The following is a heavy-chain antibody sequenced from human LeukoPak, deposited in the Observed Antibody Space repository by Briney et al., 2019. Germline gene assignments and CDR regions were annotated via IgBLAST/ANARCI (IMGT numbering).Heavy chain of an antibody. CDR2: IFPGDSDP. V-gene: IGHV5-51*01. D-gene: IGHD6-13*01. Sequence: PGESLKISCKGSGYTFTTYWIGWVRQMPGKGLEWMGIIFPGDSDPRYSPSFQGQVTISVDKSISTAYLQWTSLKASDSAMYYCVRHGLGSSWFCFDYWGQGTLVTASS. CDR3: VRHGLGSSWFCFDY. CDR1: GYTFTTYW. J-gene: IGHJ4*02.